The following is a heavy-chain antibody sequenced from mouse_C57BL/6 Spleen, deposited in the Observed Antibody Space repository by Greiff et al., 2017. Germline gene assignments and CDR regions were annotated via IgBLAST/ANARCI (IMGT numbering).Heavy chain of an antibody. CDR1: GFTFSDYG. D-gene: IGHD1-1*01. CDR3: ARKDYYGSSYVFDY. V-gene: IGHV5-17*01. CDR2: ISSGSSTI. Sequence: DVMLVESGGGLVKPGGSLKLSCAASGFTFSDYGMHWVRQAPEKGLEWVAYISSGSSTIYYADTVKGRFTISRDTANNTMFLQMTSLRSEDTARYYCARKDYYGSSYVFDYWGQGTTLTVSS. J-gene: IGHJ2*01.